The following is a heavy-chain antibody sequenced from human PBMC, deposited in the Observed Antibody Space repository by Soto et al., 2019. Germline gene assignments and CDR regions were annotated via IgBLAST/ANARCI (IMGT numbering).Heavy chain of an antibody. Sequence: PXETLSLPCTVSGGSISSGEYYWSRIRQPPGKGLEWIVYIYYSGSTFYNPSLKNRVTISLDTSKIQLSLKLSSVTAADTAVYYCVREGGDKWFDTWGQGTLVTVSS. J-gene: IGHJ5*02. D-gene: IGHD3-16*01. CDR1: GGSISSGEYY. CDR2: IYYSGST. CDR3: VREGGDKWFDT. V-gene: IGHV4-30-4*01.